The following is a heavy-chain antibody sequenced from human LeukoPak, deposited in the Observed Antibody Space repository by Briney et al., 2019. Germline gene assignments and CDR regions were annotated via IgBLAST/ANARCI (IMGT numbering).Heavy chain of an antibody. CDR1: GYTFTSYG. J-gene: IGHJ4*02. V-gene: IGHV1-18*01. D-gene: IGHD6-19*01. CDR2: ISGYNANT. Sequence: ASVKVSCTTSGYTFTSYGISWVRQAPGQGLEWMGWISGYNANTNYGQTFQGRVTMTIDTSTTTVYMELRSLRSDDTAVYYCARPRVAGSFDYWGQGTLVTVSS. CDR3: ARPRVAGSFDY.